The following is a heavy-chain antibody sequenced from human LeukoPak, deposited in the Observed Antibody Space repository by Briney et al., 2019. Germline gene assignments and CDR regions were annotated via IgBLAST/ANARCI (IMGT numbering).Heavy chain of an antibody. CDR3: AREVYSSGWSSFDY. J-gene: IGHJ4*02. Sequence: PGGSLRLSCAASGFTFSIYTLNWVRQAPGKGLEWVSSISSSTAHIYYADSVKGRFTISRDNAKNSLYLQMNSLRAEDTAVYYCAREVYSSGWSSFDYWGQGTLVTVSS. CDR2: ISSSTAHI. CDR1: GFTFSIYT. V-gene: IGHV3-21*01. D-gene: IGHD6-19*01.